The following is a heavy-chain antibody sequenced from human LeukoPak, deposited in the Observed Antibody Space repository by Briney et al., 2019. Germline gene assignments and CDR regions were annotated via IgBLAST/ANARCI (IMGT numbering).Heavy chain of an antibody. CDR1: GGSISSSSYY. CDR2: IYYSGST. V-gene: IGHV4-39*01. J-gene: IGHJ4*02. D-gene: IGHD2/OR15-2a*01. Sequence: SETLSLTCAVSGGSISSSSYYWGWIRQPPGKGLEWIGSIYYSGSTYYNPSLKSRVTTSVDTSKNQFSLKLSSVTAADTAVYYCVRYYNNFDYWGQGTLVTVSS. CDR3: VRYYNNFDY.